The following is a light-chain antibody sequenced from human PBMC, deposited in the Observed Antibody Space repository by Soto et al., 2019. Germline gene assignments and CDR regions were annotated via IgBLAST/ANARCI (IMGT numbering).Light chain of an antibody. CDR2: GAS. J-gene: IGKJ1*01. V-gene: IGKV3-20*01. Sequence: EIVLTNSPGTLSLSQWEIATLSCRASQSVSSSYLAWYQQKPGQAPRLLIYGASSRATGIPDRFSGSGSGTDFTLTISRLEPEDFALYYCQQYGSTWTFGQVTKVDIK. CDR1: QSVSSSY. CDR3: QQYGSTWT.